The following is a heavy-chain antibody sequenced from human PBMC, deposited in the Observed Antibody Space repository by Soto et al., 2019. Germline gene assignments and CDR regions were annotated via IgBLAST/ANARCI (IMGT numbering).Heavy chain of an antibody. Sequence: GGSLRLSCAASGFTFSKYGMHRVRQAPGKGLEWVSVISKDGSDQYYEDSVKGRFAISRDNSKNTLYLQVNSLRAEDTAVYYCAIDDGTLKAAIDIWGQETTVTVSS. V-gene: IGHV3-30*03. CDR2: ISKDGSDQ. J-gene: IGHJ3*02. D-gene: IGHD6-13*01. CDR3: AIDDGTLKAAIDI. CDR1: GFTFSKYG.